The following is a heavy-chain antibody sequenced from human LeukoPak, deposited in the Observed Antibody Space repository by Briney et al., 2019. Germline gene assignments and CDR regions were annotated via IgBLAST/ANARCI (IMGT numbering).Heavy chain of an antibody. D-gene: IGHD6-19*01. CDR3: ARHPVDSSGWYPDFDY. CDR1: GGSISGSSSY. Sequence: SETLSLTCTVSGGSISGSSSYWGWIRQPPGKGLEWIGSIYYSGSTYYNPSLKSRVTISVDTSKNQFSLKLSSVTAADTAVYYCARHPVDSSGWYPDFDYWGQGTLVTVSS. V-gene: IGHV4-39*01. CDR2: IYYSGST. J-gene: IGHJ4*02.